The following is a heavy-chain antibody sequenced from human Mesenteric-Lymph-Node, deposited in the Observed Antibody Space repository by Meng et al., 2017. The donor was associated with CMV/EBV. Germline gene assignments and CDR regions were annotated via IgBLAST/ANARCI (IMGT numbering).Heavy chain of an antibody. CDR1: GASISTYY. V-gene: IGHV4-59*01. CDR2: FYYTGYT. Sequence: SETLSLTCTVSGASISTYYWTWIRQPPGKGLEWIGYFYYTGYTNYNPSLKSRATISADTSKNQFSLKLSSVTAADTAVYYCARRYDFWSGTPFDYWGQGTLVTVSS. CDR3: ARRYDFWSGTPFDY. D-gene: IGHD3-3*01. J-gene: IGHJ4*02.